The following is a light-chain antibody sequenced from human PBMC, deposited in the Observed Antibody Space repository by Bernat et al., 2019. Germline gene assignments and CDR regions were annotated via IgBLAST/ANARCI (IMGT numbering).Light chain of an antibody. CDR3: QSYDSSLTAWV. CDR2: ENI. J-gene: IGLJ3*02. CDR1: TSNIGARYG. V-gene: IGLV1-40*01. Sequence: QSVLTQPPSVSGAPGQRVTISCTGSTSNIGARYGVHWYQPLPGTAPKLLIYENINRPSGVPDRFSGSKSGTSASLAITGLQADDEAEYYCQSYDSSLTAWVFGGGTKLTVL.